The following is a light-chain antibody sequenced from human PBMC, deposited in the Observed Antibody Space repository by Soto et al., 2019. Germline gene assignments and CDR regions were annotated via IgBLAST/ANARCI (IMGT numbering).Light chain of an antibody. J-gene: IGKJ5*01. CDR2: GAS. CDR1: PSVSSSY. V-gene: IGKV3-20*01. Sequence: EILLAQSPGTLSLSPGERDTLSCRASPSVSSSYLAWYQQKPGQPPRLLIYGASSRATGIPDRFSGSGSGTDFTLTISRLEPEDFAVFYCQHYDSLPITFGQGTRLEIK. CDR3: QHYDSLPIT.